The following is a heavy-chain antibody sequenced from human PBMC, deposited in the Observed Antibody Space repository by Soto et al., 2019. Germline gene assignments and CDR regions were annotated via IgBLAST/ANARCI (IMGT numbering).Heavy chain of an antibody. CDR3: ATTGPY. CDR2: ISSGSGDNT. Sequence: GGSLRLSCAASGFSFSNHAMSWVRQAPGKGLEWVSGISSGSGDNTYYAASVKGRFTISRDNSKSTLYLQMNNLRAEDTALYFCATTGPYSGQATLVTVSS. J-gene: IGHJ4*02. V-gene: IGHV3-23*01. CDR1: GFSFSNHA.